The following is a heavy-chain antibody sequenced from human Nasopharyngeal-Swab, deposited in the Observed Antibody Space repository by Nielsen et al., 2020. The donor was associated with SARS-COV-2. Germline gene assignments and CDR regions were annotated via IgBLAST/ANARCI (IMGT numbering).Heavy chain of an antibody. CDR1: GFTFSGYW. D-gene: IGHD5-18*01. V-gene: IGHV3-7*03. Sequence: GESLKISCAASGFTFSGYWMSWVRQVPGKGLEWVANIKQDASEKYYVDSVKGRFTISRDNAKNSLYLQMNSLRAEDTAVYYCARGYKCGNYWGQGTLVTVSS. CDR2: IKQDASEK. CDR3: ARGYKCGNY. J-gene: IGHJ4*02.